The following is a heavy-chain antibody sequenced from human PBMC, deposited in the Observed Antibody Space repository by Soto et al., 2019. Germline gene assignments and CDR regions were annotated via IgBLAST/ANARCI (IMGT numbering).Heavy chain of an antibody. V-gene: IGHV4-34*01. CDR2: INHSGST. D-gene: IGHD6-19*01. J-gene: IGHJ6*02. CDR1: GGSFSGYY. Sequence: QVQLQQWGAGLLKPSETLSLTCAVYGGSFSGYYWSWIRQPPGKGLEWIGAINHSGSTNNIPSLKSRLTISVDTSKNQFSLKLSSVTAADTAVYYCARAPRAVAGTGVDGMDVWGQGTTVTVSS. CDR3: ARAPRAVAGTGVDGMDV.